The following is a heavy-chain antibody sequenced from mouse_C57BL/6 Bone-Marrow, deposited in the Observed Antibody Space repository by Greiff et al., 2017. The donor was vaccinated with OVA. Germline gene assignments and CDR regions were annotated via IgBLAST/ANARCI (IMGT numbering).Heavy chain of an antibody. CDR2: SRNKANDYTT. CDR1: GFTFSDFY. CDR3: ARDWYFDV. Sequence: EVHLVESGGGLVQSGRSLRLSCATSGFTFSDFYMECVRQAPGKRLEWIAASRNKANDYTTEYSASVKGRFIVSRDTSQSILYHQMNALGAEDTAIYYCARDWYFDVWGTGTTVTVSA. V-gene: IGHV7-1*01. J-gene: IGHJ1*03.